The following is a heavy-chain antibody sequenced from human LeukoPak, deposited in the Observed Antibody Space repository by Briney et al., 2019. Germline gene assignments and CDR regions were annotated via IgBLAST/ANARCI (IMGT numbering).Heavy chain of an antibody. Sequence: PGGSLRLSCAASGFTFSSYGMHWVRQAPGKGLEWVAVISYDGSNKYYADSVKGRFTISRDNSKNTLYLQMNSLRAEDTAVYYCASPAPSYYDFWSGYLGGFDYWGQGTLVTVSS. CDR2: ISYDGSNK. CDR1: GFTFSSYG. V-gene: IGHV3-30*19. D-gene: IGHD3-3*01. CDR3: ASPAPSYYDFWSGYLGGFDY. J-gene: IGHJ4*02.